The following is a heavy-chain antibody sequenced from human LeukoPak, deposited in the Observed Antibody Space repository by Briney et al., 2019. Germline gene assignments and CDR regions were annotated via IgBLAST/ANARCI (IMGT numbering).Heavy chain of an antibody. CDR3: AGGGSGSPDFDY. Sequence: SETLSLTCTVSGGSISSYYWSWIRQPAGRGLEWIGRIYTSGSTNYNPSLKSRVTMSVDTSKNQFSLKLSSVTAADTAVYYCAGGGSGSPDFDYWGQGTLVTVSS. J-gene: IGHJ4*02. D-gene: IGHD3-10*01. CDR2: IYTSGST. CDR1: GGSISSYY. V-gene: IGHV4-4*07.